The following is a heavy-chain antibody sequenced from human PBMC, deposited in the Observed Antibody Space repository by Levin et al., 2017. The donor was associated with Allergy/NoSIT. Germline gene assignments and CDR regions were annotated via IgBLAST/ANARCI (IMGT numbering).Heavy chain of an antibody. V-gene: IGHV3-48*01. Sequence: GESLKISCAASGFTFSSYSMNWVRQAPGKGLEWVSYISSSSSTIYYADSVKGRFTISRDNAKNSLYLQMNSLRAEDTAVYYCASEDCSGGSCYSMDYWGQGTLVTVSS. D-gene: IGHD2-15*01. CDR3: ASEDCSGGSCYSMDY. CDR1: GFTFSSYS. CDR2: ISSSSSTI. J-gene: IGHJ4*02.